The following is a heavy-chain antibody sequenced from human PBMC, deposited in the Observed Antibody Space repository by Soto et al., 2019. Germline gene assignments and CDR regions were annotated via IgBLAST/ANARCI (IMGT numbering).Heavy chain of an antibody. J-gene: IGHJ4*02. V-gene: IGHV3-48*02. CDR2: ISSSSSSTI. CDR3: ARIKIFGVIFDY. D-gene: IGHD3-3*01. Sequence: GGSLRLSCAASGFTFSSYSMNWVRQAPGKGLEWVSYISSSSSSTIYYADSVKGRFTISRDNAKNSLYLQMNSLRDEDTAVYYCARIKIFGVIFDYWGQGTLVTVSS. CDR1: GFTFSSYS.